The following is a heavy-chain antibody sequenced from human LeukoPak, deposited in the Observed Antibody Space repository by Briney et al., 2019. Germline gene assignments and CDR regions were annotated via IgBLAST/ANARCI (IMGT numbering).Heavy chain of an antibody. CDR2: IYSGGST. D-gene: IGHD3-10*01. Sequence: GGSLRLSCAASGFTVSSNYMSWVRQAPGKGLEWVSVIYSGGSTYYADSVKGRFTISRDNSKNTLYLQMNNLRAEGTAVYYCALGGWFGELWDGMDVWGKGTTVTVSS. CDR3: ALGGWFGELWDGMDV. V-gene: IGHV3-53*01. J-gene: IGHJ6*04. CDR1: GFTVSSNY.